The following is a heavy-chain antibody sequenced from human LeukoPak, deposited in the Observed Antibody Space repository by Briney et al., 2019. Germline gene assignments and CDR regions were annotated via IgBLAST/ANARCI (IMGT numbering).Heavy chain of an antibody. CDR3: AKGSAVHTFDY. CDR2: ISWNSGSI. D-gene: IGHD6-25*01. V-gene: IGHV3-9*01. CDR1: GFTFDDYA. Sequence: GGSLRLSCAASGFTFDDYAMHWVRQAPGKGLEWVSGISWNSGSIGYADSVKGRFTTSRDNAKNSLYLQMNSLRAEDTALYYCAKGSAVHTFDYWGQGTLVTVSS. J-gene: IGHJ4*02.